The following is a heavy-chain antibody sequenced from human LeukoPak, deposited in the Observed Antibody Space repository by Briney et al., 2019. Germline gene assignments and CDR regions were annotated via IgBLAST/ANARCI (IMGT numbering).Heavy chain of an antibody. J-gene: IGHJ6*02. Sequence: GASVKVSCKASGYTFTSYGISWVRQAPGQGLEWMGWISAYNGNTNYAQKLQGRVTMTTDTSTSTAYMELRSLRSDDTAVYYCARGYCSSTSCLSRRNYYYYGMDVWGQGTTVTVSS. CDR2: ISAYNGNT. D-gene: IGHD2-2*01. CDR1: GYTFTSYG. CDR3: ARGYCSSTSCLSRRNYYYYGMDV. V-gene: IGHV1-18*01.